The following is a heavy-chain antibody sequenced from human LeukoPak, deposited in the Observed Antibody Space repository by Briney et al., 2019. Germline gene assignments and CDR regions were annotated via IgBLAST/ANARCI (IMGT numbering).Heavy chain of an antibody. CDR3: ARDPYYYDSSGYPDY. CDR1: GFTVSSNY. D-gene: IGHD3-22*01. CDR2: IYSGGST. V-gene: IGHV3-53*01. Sequence: GGSLRLSCAASGFTVSSNYMSWVRQAPGKGLEWVSVIYSGGSTYYADSVKGRFTISRDNSKNTLYLQMNSLRAEDTAVYYCARDPYYYDSSGYPDYWGQGTLVTVSS. J-gene: IGHJ4*02.